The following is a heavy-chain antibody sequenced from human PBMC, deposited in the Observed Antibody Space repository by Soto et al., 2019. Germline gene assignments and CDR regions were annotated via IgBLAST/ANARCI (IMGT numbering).Heavy chain of an antibody. CDR1: GDSISSNY. CDR3: AKTKEGGFDP. Sequence: PSETLSLTCTVSGDSISSNYWSWIRQPPGKGLEWIGYFHYSANTNYNPSLKSRVIISVDTSKNQFFLKLTSVTATDTAVYYCAKTKEGGFDPWCQG. V-gene: IGHV4-59*01. J-gene: IGHJ5*02. D-gene: IGHD3-16*01. CDR2: FHYSANT.